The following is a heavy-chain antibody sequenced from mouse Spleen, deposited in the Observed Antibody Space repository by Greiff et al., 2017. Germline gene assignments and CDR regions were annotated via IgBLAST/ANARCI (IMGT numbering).Heavy chain of an antibody. CDR2: IDPSDSYT. CDR3: ARSGNYAMDY. Sequence: VKLMQPGAELVKPGASVKLSCKASGYTFTSYWMQWVKQRPGQGLEWIGEIDPSDSYTNYNQKFKGKATLTVDTSSSTAYMQLSSLTSEDSAVYYCARSGNYAMDYWGQGTSVTVSS. D-gene: IGHD3-1*01. V-gene: IGHV1-50*01. CDR1: GYTFTSYW. J-gene: IGHJ4*01.